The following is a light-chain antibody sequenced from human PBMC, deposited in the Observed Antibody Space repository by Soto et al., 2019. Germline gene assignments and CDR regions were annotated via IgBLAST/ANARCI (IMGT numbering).Light chain of an antibody. Sequence: QSVLTQPRSVSGSPGQSVTISCTGTSSDVGDYNYVSWYQHHAGKAPKLMIYDVTKRPSGVPHRFSGSKSGSTASLTISGLQADDEADYYCCSYADIYTYVFGTGTKAPS. CDR1: SSDVGDYNY. CDR3: CSYADIYTYV. J-gene: IGLJ1*01. V-gene: IGLV2-11*01. CDR2: DVT.